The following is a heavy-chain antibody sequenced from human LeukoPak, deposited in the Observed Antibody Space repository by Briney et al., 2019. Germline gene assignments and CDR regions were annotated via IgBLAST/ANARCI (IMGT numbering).Heavy chain of an antibody. CDR3: AREWGVVVPAATYDY. CDR2: ISYDGSNK. V-gene: IGHV3-30*03. D-gene: IGHD2-2*01. CDR1: GFTFSSYG. J-gene: IGHJ4*02. Sequence: GGSLRLSCAASGFTFSSYGMHWVRQAPGKGLEWVAVISYDGSNKYYADSVKGRFTISRDNAKNSLYLQMNSLRAEDTAVYYCAREWGVVVPAATYDYWDQGTLVTVSS.